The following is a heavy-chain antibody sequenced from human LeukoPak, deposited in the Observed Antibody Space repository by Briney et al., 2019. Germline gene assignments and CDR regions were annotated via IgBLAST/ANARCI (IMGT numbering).Heavy chain of an antibody. CDR1: GDSISSSY. J-gene: IGHJ3*02. Sequence: PSETLSLTCTVSGDSISSSYWSWIRQPPGKGLEWIGYIYYSGSTTDNPPLKSRVTISLDTSKNQFSLKLNSVTAADTAMYYCARDFTPSPGVSRRAFDIWGQGTMVTVSS. D-gene: IGHD1-14*01. V-gene: IGHV4-59*01. CDR2: IYYSGST. CDR3: ARDFTPSPGVSRRAFDI.